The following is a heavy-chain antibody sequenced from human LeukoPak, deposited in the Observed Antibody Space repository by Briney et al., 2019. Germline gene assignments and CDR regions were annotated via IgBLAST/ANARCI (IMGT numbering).Heavy chain of an antibody. J-gene: IGHJ6*03. D-gene: IGHD2-15*01. Sequence: SVKVSCKTSGGTFTSYAISWVRQAPGQGLEWMGGIIPIFGTANYAQKFQGRVTITTDESTSTAYMELSSLRSEDTAVYYCASHRGPANGSGDYYYMDVWGKGTTVTVSS. CDR2: IIPIFGTA. V-gene: IGHV1-69*05. CDR3: ASHRGPANGSGDYYYMDV. CDR1: GGTFTSYA.